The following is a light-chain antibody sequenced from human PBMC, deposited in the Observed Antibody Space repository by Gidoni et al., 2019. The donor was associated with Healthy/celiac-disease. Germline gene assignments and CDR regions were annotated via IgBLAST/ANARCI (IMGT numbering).Light chain of an antibody. J-gene: IGLJ2*01. CDR3: LLSYSGARAEV. CDR1: TGAVTSGHY. CDR2: DTS. Sequence: QAVVTPEPSLTVSPGGTVTLTCGSSTGAVTSGHYPYWFQQKPGQAPRTLIYDTSNKHSWTPARFSGSLLGGKAALTLSGAQPEDEAEYYCLLSYSGARAEVFGGGTKLTVL. V-gene: IGLV7-46*01.